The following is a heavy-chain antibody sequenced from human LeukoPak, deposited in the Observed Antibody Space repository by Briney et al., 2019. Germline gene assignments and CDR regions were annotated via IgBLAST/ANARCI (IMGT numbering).Heavy chain of an antibody. Sequence: QSGGSLRLSCAATGFTFNTYWMHWVRQAPGKGLVWVSRLNSDGSRTSCADSVKGRFTISRDNAKNTLYLQMNSLRAEDTAVYYCARGGSSSWFRGFDPWGQGTLVTVSS. CDR2: LNSDGSRT. V-gene: IGHV3-74*01. J-gene: IGHJ5*02. CDR1: GFTFNTYW. D-gene: IGHD6-13*01. CDR3: ARGGSSSWFRGFDP.